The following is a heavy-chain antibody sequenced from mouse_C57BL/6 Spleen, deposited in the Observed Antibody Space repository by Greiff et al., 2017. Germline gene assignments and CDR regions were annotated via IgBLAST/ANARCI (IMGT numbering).Heavy chain of an antibody. J-gene: IGHJ3*01. CDR3: ATSYYYGSAWFAY. D-gene: IGHD1-1*01. CDR1: GYTFTSYW. V-gene: IGHV1-61*01. Sequence: VQLQQPGAELVRPGSSVKLSCKASGYTFTSYWMAWVKQRPGQGLEWIGNIYPSDSETHYNQKFKDKATLTVDKSSSTAYMQLSSLTSEDSAVYDCATSYYYGSAWFAYWGQGTLVTVSA. CDR2: IYPSDSET.